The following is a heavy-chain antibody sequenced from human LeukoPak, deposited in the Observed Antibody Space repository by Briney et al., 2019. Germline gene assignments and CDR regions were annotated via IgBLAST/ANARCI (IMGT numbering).Heavy chain of an antibody. Sequence: SETLSLTRTISGGSISSYYWSWIRQPAGKGLEWIGRIYTSGSPNYNPSLKSRDTMSVDTSKNQFSLRLNSVTAADTAVYYCARVGPVDSSSWYDFPFDYWGQGTLVTVSS. CDR2: IYTSGSP. CDR1: GGSISSYY. V-gene: IGHV4-4*07. CDR3: ARVGPVDSSSWYDFPFDY. D-gene: IGHD6-13*01. J-gene: IGHJ4*02.